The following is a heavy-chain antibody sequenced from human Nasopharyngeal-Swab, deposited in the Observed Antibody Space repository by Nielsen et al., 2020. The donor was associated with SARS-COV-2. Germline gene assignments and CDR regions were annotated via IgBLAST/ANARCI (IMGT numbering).Heavy chain of an antibody. D-gene: IGHD3-22*01. J-gene: IGHJ3*02. CDR2: ISGSGGST. V-gene: IGHV3-23*01. CDR1: GFTFSSYA. CDR3: AKDTYYDSSGYFLFGYAFDI. Sequence: GESLKISCAASGFTFSSYAMSWVRQAPGKGLEWVSAISGSGGSTYYADSVKGRFTISRDNSKNTLYLQMNSLRAEDMAVYYCAKDTYYDSSGYFLFGYAFDIWGQGTMVTVSS.